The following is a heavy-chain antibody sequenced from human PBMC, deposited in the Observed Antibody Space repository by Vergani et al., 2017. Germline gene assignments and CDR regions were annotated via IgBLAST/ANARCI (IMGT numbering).Heavy chain of an antibody. D-gene: IGHD6-13*01. CDR2: INPSGGST. J-gene: IGHJ6*02. Sequence: QVQLVQSGAEVKKPGASVKVSCKASGYTFTSYYMHWVRQAPGQGLEWMGIINPSGGSTSYAQKFQGRVTMTRDTSTSTVYMELSSLRSEDTAVYYCARDYGRIAAAGTLVNGMDVWGQGTTVTVSS. V-gene: IGHV1-46*01. CDR3: ARDYGRIAAAGTLVNGMDV. CDR1: GYTFTSYY.